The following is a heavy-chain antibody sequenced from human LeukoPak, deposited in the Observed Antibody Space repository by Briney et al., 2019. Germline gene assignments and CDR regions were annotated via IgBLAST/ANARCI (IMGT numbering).Heavy chain of an antibody. CDR1: GFTFRSYA. J-gene: IGHJ6*03. Sequence: GGSLRPSCAASGFTFRSYAMSWVRQAPGKGLEWVSIISGSGGNTYYAYAVKVRFTISRDNSKKTLYLQMNSLRAEDTAVYYCAKTTSSYYYYMDVWGKGTTVTVSS. CDR3: AKTTSSYYYYMDV. D-gene: IGHD2/OR15-2a*01. CDR2: ISGSGGNT. V-gene: IGHV3-23*01.